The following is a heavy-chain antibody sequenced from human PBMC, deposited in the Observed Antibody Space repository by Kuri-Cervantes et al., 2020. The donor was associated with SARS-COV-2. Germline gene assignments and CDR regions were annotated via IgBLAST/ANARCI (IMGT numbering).Heavy chain of an antibody. V-gene: IGHV1-2*04. D-gene: IGHD2-2*01. J-gene: IGHJ6*02. CDR1: GYTFTGYY. Sequence: ASVKVSCKASGYTFTGYYMHWVRQAPGQGLEWMGWINPNSGGTNYAQKFQGWVTMTRDTSISTAYMELSRLRSDDTAVYYCARDRHPRRRYCSSTSCYGDYYYYGMDVWGQGTTVTVS. CDR2: INPNSGGT. CDR3: ARDRHPRRRYCSSTSCYGDYYYYGMDV.